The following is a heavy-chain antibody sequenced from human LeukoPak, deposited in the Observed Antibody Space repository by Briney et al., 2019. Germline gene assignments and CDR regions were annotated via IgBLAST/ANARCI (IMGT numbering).Heavy chain of an antibody. CDR1: GAPISSFY. CDR2: IYTSGIT. Sequence: SSETLSLTCTVSGAPISSFYWSWVRKSAGKGLEWIGRIYTSGITNYNPSLKSRVTMSSDTSKNQLSLKLSSVTAADTAVYYCAREGGVDGSYGDDAFDVWGQGTMVTVSS. D-gene: IGHD5-18*01. V-gene: IGHV4-4*07. J-gene: IGHJ3*01. CDR3: AREGGVDGSYGDDAFDV.